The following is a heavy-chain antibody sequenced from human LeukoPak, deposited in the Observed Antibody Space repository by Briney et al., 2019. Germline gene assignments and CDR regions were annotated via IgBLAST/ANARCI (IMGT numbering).Heavy chain of an antibody. D-gene: IGHD2-15*01. CDR1: GGSISSGSYY. J-gene: IGHJ6*04. CDR3: ARDYKPKILGYCSGGSCYRHV. CDR2: VYTSGST. V-gene: IGHV4-61*02. Sequence: SQTLSLTCTVSGGSISSGSYYWSWIRQPAGKGLEWIGRVYTSGSTNYNPSLKSRVTISVDTSKNQFSLKLSSVTAADTAVYYCARDYKPKILGYCSGGSCYRHVCGKGTTVTVSS.